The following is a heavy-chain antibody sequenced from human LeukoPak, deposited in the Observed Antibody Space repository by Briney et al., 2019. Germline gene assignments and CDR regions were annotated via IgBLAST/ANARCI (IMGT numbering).Heavy chain of an antibody. CDR1: GFTFSSYW. J-gene: IGHJ5*02. V-gene: IGHV3-74*01. D-gene: IGHD1-26*01. CDR2: INSDGSST. CDR3: VRLSWELGDGGVT. Sequence: GGSLRLSCAASGFTFSSYWMHWVRQAPGKGLVWISRINSDGSSTSYADSVKGRFTISRDNARNTLYLQMNSLRAEDTALYYCVRLSWELGDGGVTWGQGTLVTVSS.